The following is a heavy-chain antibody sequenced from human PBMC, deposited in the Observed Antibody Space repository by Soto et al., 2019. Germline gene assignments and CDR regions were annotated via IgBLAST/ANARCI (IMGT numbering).Heavy chain of an antibody. CDR1: GGTFSIYA. CDR3: ARVVMTTVPASYYYGMEV. CDR2: IIPIFGTA. V-gene: IGHV1-69*13. Sequence: SVEVACKASGGTFSIYAISCVRQAPGQVLEWMGGIIPIFGTANYAQKFQGRVTITADESTSTAYMELTSPRSEDPAVYYCARVVMTTVPASYYYGMEVWGQGTTVTVSS. J-gene: IGHJ6*02. D-gene: IGHD4-17*01.